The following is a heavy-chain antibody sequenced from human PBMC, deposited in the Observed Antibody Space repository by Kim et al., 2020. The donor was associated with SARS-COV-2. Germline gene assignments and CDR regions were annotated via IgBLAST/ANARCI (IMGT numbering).Heavy chain of an antibody. CDR2: IYYSGAT. CDR3: ARWSRSGNCYGD. V-gene: IGHV4-39*01. CDR1: GGSISNSDYS. D-gene: IGHD1-26*01. Sequence: SETLSLTCTVSGGSISNSDYSWGWIRQPPGKELEWIGNIYYSGATLYTPSLKSRVTISVDTSKNQFSLKLSSMTAADTAVYYCARWSRSGNCYGDWGQGTLVTVSS. J-gene: IGHJ4*02.